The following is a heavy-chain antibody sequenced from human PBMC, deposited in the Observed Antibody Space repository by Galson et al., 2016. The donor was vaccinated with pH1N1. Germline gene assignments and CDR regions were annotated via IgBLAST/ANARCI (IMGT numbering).Heavy chain of an antibody. Sequence: SLRLSCAASGFTFSSYEMNWDRQAPGKGLEWVSYISRSGSTIHYADSVKGRFTVSRDNAKNSLYLQMNSLRAEDTAVYYCARPAEQQWLVILPFGYWGQGILVTVSS. CDR3: ARPAEQQWLVILPFGY. CDR2: ISRSGSTI. V-gene: IGHV3-48*03. J-gene: IGHJ4*02. D-gene: IGHD6-19*01. CDR1: GFTFSSYE.